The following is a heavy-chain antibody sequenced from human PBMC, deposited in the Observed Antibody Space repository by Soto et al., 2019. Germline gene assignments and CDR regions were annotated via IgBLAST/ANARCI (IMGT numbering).Heavy chain of an antibody. J-gene: IGHJ4*02. V-gene: IGHV3-73*02. D-gene: IGHD6-6*01. CDR2: IASKTESEAT. CDR3: MSWDASSSAEQ. Sequence: EVQLVESGGGLVQPGGSLELSCAASGFTLSDSSVNWVRQASGKGLEWVGRIASKTESEATIYAASVKGRITVARDDSKNTVYLQMGSLKTEDTAVYYCMSWDASSSAEQWGQGALVTVSS. CDR1: GFTLSDSS.